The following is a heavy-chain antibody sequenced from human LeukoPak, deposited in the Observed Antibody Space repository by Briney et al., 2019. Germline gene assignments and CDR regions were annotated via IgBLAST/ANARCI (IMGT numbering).Heavy chain of an antibody. J-gene: IGHJ3*02. Sequence: ASVKVSCKASGYTFTSYGISWVRQAPGQGLEWMGWISAYNGNTNYAQKLQGRVTMTTDTSTSTAYMELRSLRSDDTAVYYCARRHGITGTSAGAFDIWGQGTMVTVSS. CDR1: GYTFTSYG. CDR3: ARRHGITGTSAGAFDI. D-gene: IGHD1-7*01. CDR2: ISAYNGNT. V-gene: IGHV1-18*01.